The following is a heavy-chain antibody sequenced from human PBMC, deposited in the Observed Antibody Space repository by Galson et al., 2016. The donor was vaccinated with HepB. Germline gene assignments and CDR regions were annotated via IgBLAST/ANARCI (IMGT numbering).Heavy chain of an antibody. CDR3: ARDPLGYRYALVCYLDY. CDR2: IGSSPGTV. CDR1: GFTFTSYS. J-gene: IGHJ4*02. V-gene: IGHV3-48*01. Sequence: SLRLSCAASGFTFTSYSMNWVRQVPGKGREWVSFIGSSPGTVYYADYVKGRFTISRDNAKNSLYLQMNSLIAEDTAVYYCARDPLGYRYALVCYLDYLGQGTLVTVSS. D-gene: IGHD5-18*01.